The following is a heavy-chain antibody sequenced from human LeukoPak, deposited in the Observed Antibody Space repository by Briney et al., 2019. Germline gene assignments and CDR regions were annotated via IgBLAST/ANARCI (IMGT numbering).Heavy chain of an antibody. V-gene: IGHV4-4*07. CDR2: IYTSGST. CDR3: ARESRSWYTIDY. Sequence: SETLSLTCTVSGGSLSSYYWSWIRQPAGKGLEWIGRIYTSGSTNYNPSLKSRVTMSVDTSKSQFSLKLSSVTAADTAVYYCARESRSWYTIDYWGQGTLVTVSS. CDR1: GGSLSSYY. J-gene: IGHJ4*02. D-gene: IGHD6-13*01.